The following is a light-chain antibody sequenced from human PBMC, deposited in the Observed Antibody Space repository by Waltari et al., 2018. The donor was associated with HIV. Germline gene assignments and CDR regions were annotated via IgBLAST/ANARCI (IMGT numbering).Light chain of an antibody. V-gene: IGKV1-39*01. CDR2: AAS. CDR1: QIIGSF. Sequence: DIQMTQSPSSLSASVGDRVTITCRASQIIGSFLNWYQQKPGKAPKLLIYAASSLQSGVPPRFSGSGSGTDFNFTMSSLQPEDFATYYCQQSYSTPRTFGQGTKVEIK. CDR3: QQSYSTPRT. J-gene: IGKJ1*01.